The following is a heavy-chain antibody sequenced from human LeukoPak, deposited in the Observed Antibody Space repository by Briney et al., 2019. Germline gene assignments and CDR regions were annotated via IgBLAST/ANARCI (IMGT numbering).Heavy chain of an antibody. Sequence: PGGSLRLSCAASGFTFSTYAMSWVRQAPGKGLEWVSAISITGVSTYYADSVKGRFTISRDNSKNTLYLHINSLRAEDTALYFCARDGFGSASSGGYYGMDVWGKGTTVTVS. CDR3: ARDGFGSASSGGYYGMDV. J-gene: IGHJ6*04. CDR1: GFTFSTYA. CDR2: ISITGVST. V-gene: IGHV3-23*01. D-gene: IGHD6-6*01.